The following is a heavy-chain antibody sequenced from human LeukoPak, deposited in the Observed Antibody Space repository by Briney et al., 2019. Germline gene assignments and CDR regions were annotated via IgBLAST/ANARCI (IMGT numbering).Heavy chain of an antibody. CDR1: GFTFSSYG. D-gene: IGHD3-22*01. J-gene: IGHJ4*02. CDR3: ARGNPRYYYDSSGFAHHFDY. V-gene: IGHV3-30*03. CDR2: ISYDGSNK. Sequence: GGSLRLSCAASGFTFSSYGMHWVRQAPGKGLEWVAVISYDGSNKYYADSVKGRFTISRDNSKNTLYLQMNSLRAEDTAVYYCARGNPRYYYDSSGFAHHFDYWGQGTLVTVSS.